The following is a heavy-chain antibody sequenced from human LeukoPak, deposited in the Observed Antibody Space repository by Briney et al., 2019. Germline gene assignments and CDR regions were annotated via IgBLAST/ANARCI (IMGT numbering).Heavy chain of an antibody. CDR3: ASTRTGISSYYFYYMDV. V-gene: IGHV3-33*01. D-gene: IGHD3-10*01. CDR1: GFTFRDYG. CDR2: IWFDGSNK. Sequence: PGRSLRLSCGASGFTFRDYGMHWVRQAPGKGLEWVSNIWFDGSNKYYAESVKGRFSISRDNSKNTLYLQMNGLRPDDTAVYYFASTRTGISSYYFYYMDVWGKGTTVIVSS. J-gene: IGHJ6*03.